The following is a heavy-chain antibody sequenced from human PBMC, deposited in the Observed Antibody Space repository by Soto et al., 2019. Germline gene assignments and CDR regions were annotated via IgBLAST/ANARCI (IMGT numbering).Heavy chain of an antibody. J-gene: IGHJ4*02. CDR1: GFTFSNSG. Sequence: GGSLRLSCVASGFTFSNSGIHWVRQAPGKGLEWVAVIFYDGTNKYYIGSVKGRFTLSRDNSKNTVWLQMDSLRVEDTAVYYCTRGGSTNIAYYDLDDWGQGXLVTVSS. CDR3: TRGGSTNIAYYDLDD. CDR2: IFYDGTNK. V-gene: IGHV3-33*01. D-gene: IGHD3-3*01.